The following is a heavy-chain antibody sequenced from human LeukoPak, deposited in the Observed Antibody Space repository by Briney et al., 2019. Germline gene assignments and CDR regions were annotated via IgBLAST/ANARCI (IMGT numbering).Heavy chain of an antibody. CDR1: GFNFDDFT. J-gene: IGHJ4*02. CDR2: LNGRGHT. CDR3: AKELNCASDCLFFDC. Sequence: GGSLRLSSAASGFNFDDFTIHGDRPGQGEGLGWVSLLNGRGHTYYADSEKSRITITRDNSRNSVSLQMNSMRTEDTALYHCAKELNCASDCLFFDCWGQATLVTVSS. D-gene: IGHD2-21*02. V-gene: IGHV3-43*01.